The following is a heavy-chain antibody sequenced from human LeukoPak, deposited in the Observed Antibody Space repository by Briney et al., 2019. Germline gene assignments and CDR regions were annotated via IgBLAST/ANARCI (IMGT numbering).Heavy chain of an antibody. Sequence: GASVKVSCKASGYTFTSYGISWVRQAPRQGLEWMGWISAYNGNTNYAQKLQGRVTMTTDTSTSTAYMELRSLRSDDTAVYYCARDRLAGGSYYGVDYWGQGTLVTVSP. D-gene: IGHD1-26*01. V-gene: IGHV1-18*01. CDR1: GYTFTSYG. CDR2: ISAYNGNT. CDR3: ARDRLAGGSYYGVDY. J-gene: IGHJ4*02.